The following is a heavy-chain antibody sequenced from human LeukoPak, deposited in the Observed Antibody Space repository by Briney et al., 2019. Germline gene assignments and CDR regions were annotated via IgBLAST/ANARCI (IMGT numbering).Heavy chain of an antibody. CDR3: VCLGLGGLSLD. J-gene: IGHJ4*02. V-gene: IGHV3-7*01. Sequence: GGSLRLSCAASGFTFSYYWMSWVRQAPGKGLEWVANIKEDGSEKNYVDSVKGRFTISRDNAKNTLYLQMNSLRVEDTAVYYCVCLGLGGLSLDWGQGTLVTVSS. D-gene: IGHD3-16*01. CDR2: IKEDGSEK. CDR1: GFTFSYYW.